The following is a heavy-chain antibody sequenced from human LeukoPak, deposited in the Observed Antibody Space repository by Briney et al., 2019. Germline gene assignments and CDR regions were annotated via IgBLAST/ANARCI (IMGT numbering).Heavy chain of an antibody. D-gene: IGHD3-10*01. CDR3: ATPDRSGSLKNYFDY. CDR1: GYTLTELS. Sequence: ASVKVSCKVSGYTLTELSMHWVRQAPGKGLEWMGGFDPEDGETIYAQKFQGRVTMTEDTSTDTAYMELSSLRSEDTAVYYCATPDRSGSLKNYFDYWGQGTLVTVSS. CDR2: FDPEDGET. J-gene: IGHJ4*02. V-gene: IGHV1-24*01.